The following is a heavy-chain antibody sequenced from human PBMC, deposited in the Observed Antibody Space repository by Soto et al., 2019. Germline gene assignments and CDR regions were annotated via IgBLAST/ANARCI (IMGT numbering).Heavy chain of an antibody. J-gene: IGHJ6*02. Sequence: PSETLSLTCTVSGGSISSYYWSWIRQPPGKGLEWIGYIYYSGSINYNPSLKSRVTISVDTSKNQFSLKLSSVTAADTAVYYCARSTGIAAPRDGMDVWGQGTTVTVSS. CDR1: GGSISSYY. CDR3: ARSTGIAAPRDGMDV. CDR2: IYYSGSI. V-gene: IGHV4-59*01. D-gene: IGHD6-13*01.